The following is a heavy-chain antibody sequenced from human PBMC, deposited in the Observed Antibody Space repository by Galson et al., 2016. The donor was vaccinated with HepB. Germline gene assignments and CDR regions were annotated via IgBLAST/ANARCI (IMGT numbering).Heavy chain of an antibody. CDR1: GFTFSRYG. V-gene: IGHV3-30*19. Sequence: SLRLSCAASGFTFSRYGMHWVRQAPGKGLEWVAVISYDGGDTHYADSVKGRFTVSREHSKNTLFLQMNSLRVEDTAVYYCAKLDCGRDCPRDDWGQGTQVTVS. D-gene: IGHD2-21*02. CDR2: ISYDGGDT. J-gene: IGHJ4*02. CDR3: AKLDCGRDCPRDD.